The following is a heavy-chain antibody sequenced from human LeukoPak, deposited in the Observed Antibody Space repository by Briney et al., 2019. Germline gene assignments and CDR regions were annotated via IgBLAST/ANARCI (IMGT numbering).Heavy chain of an antibody. CDR3: ARDNYYNTSGQGYCDY. CDR2: IRYDGSNK. Sequence: SGGSLRLSCAASGFTFSSYVMHWVRQAPGKGLEWVAFIRYDGSNKYYADSVRGRFTISRDNSRNTVYLQMNSLRAEDTAVYYCARDNYYNTSGQGYCDYWGQGTLVAVSS. D-gene: IGHD3-22*01. J-gene: IGHJ4*02. V-gene: IGHV3-30*02. CDR1: GFTFSSYV.